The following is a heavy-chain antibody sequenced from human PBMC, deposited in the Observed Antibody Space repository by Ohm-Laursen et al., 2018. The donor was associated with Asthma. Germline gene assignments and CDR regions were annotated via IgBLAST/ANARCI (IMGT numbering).Heavy chain of an antibody. D-gene: IGHD2-15*01. CDR2: ISYDGSNK. CDR3: AKVKYCSGGSCFDY. J-gene: IGHJ4*02. Sequence: SLRLSCTASGFTFSSYGMHWVRQAPGKGLEWVAVISYDGSNKYYADSVKGRFTISRDNSKNTLYLQMNSLRAEDTAVYYCAKVKYCSGGSCFDYWGQGTLVTVSS. CDR1: GFTFSSYG. V-gene: IGHV3-30*18.